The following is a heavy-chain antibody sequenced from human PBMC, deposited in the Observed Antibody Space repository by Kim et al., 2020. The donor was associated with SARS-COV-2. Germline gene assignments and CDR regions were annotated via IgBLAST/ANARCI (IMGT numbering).Heavy chain of an antibody. CDR3: ARQGPQWTVPPYWYFDF. J-gene: IGHJ2*01. D-gene: IGHD6-19*01. CDR2: IYPGDSDT. V-gene: IGHV5-51*01. Sequence: GESLKISCKGSGYNFTTYWIGWVRQMPGKGLEWVGSIYPGDSDTRYSPSSQGQVTISVDTSLSTAYLQWSSLEAPDTAMYYCARQGPQWTVPPYWYFDFWGRGTLVTVSS. CDR1: GYNFTTYW.